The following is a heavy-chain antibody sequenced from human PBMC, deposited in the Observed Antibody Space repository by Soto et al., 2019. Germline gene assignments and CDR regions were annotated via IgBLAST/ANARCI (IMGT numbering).Heavy chain of an antibody. Sequence: EVQLVESGGGLVQPGWSLRLSCAASGFTFSSYAMHWVRQAPGKGLEYVSAISSNGGSTYYANSVKGRFTISRDNSKNTLYLQMGSLRAEDMAVYYCARARTPLGAGSFDYWGQGTLVTVSS. J-gene: IGHJ4*02. CDR3: ARARTPLGAGSFDY. CDR2: ISSNGGST. D-gene: IGHD4-17*01. V-gene: IGHV3-64*01. CDR1: GFTFSSYA.